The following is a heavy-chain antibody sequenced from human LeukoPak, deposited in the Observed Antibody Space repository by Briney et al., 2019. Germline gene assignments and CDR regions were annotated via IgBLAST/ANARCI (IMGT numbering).Heavy chain of an antibody. CDR3: ARDAKYYYGSGTSGNYFDY. D-gene: IGHD3-10*01. CDR2: IYTSVST. CDR1: GGSISRYY. Sequence: SETLSLTCTVSGGSISRYYWSWIRQPAGKGLEWIGRIYTSVSTNYNPSLKSRVTMSVDTSKNQFSLKLSSVTAADSAVYYCARDAKYYYGSGTSGNYFDYWGQGTLVTVSS. J-gene: IGHJ4*02. V-gene: IGHV4-4*07.